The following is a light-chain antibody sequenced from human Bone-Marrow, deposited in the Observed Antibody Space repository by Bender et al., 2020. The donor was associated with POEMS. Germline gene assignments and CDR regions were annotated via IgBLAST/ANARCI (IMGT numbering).Light chain of an antibody. Sequence: QSALTQPASVSGSPGQSITVSCTGASSDVGSYGLVSWYQQHPGKAPKLVIYEGSQRPSGVSNRFSGSKSGNTASLTISGLQAEDEADYYCAAWDDSLSGVVFGGGTKLTVL. CDR3: AAWDDSLSGVV. V-gene: IGLV2-23*01. CDR1: SSDVGSYGL. J-gene: IGLJ2*01. CDR2: EGS.